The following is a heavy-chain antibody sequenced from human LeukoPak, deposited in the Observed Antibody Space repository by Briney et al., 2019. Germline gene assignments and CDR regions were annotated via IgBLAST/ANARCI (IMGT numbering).Heavy chain of an antibody. CDR3: ARDSDRGAYDY. J-gene: IGHJ4*02. Sequence: GGSLRLSCAASGFTFSSYWVSWVRQAPGKGLEWVANIKQDGSEKYYVDSVKGRFTISRDNAKNSLYLQMNSLRAEDTAVYYCARDSDRGAYDYWGQGTLVTVSS. D-gene: IGHD2-21*01. V-gene: IGHV3-7*01. CDR2: IKQDGSEK. CDR1: GFTFSSYW.